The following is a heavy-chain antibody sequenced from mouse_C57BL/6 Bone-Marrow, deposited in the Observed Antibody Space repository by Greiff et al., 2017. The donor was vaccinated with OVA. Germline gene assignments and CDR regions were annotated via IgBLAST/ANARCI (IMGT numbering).Heavy chain of an antibody. D-gene: IGHD1-1*01. CDR2: IRSKSSNYAT. Sequence: GGGLVQPKGSLKLSCAASGFTFNTSAMHWVRQAPGKGLEWVARIRSKSSNYATYYADSVKDRFTISRDESQSMLYLQMNNLKTEDTAMYYCVIDHHYYGSSSFAYWGQGTLVTVSA. CDR1: GFTFNTSA. J-gene: IGHJ3*01. CDR3: VIDHHYYGSSSFAY. V-gene: IGHV10-3*01.